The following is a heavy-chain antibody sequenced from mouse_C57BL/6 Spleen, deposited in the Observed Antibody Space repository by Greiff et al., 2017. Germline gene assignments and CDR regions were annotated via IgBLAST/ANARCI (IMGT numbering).Heavy chain of an antibody. Sequence: QVQLKQSGPGLVAPSQSLSITCTVSGFSLTSYGVDWVRQSPGKGLEWLGVIWGVGSTNYNSALKSRLSISKDNYKSQVFLKMNSLQTDDTAMYXCASRYYDLEGAFAYWGQGTLVTVSA. CDR3: ASRYYDLEGAFAY. CDR1: GFSLTSYG. J-gene: IGHJ3*01. CDR2: IWGVGST. D-gene: IGHD2-4*01. V-gene: IGHV2-6*01.